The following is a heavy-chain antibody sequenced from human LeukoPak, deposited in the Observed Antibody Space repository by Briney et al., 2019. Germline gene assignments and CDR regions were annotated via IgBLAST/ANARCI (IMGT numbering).Heavy chain of an antibody. D-gene: IGHD2-2*01. Sequence: ASVKVSRKASGYTFTSYGINWVRQAPGQGLEWMGWINPNSGGTNYAQKFQGRVTMTRDTSISTAYMELSRLRSDDTAVYYCARGYCSSTSCLMSPGYWGQGTLVTVSS. CDR2: INPNSGGT. J-gene: IGHJ4*02. CDR1: GYTFTSYG. CDR3: ARGYCSSTSCLMSPGY. V-gene: IGHV1-2*02.